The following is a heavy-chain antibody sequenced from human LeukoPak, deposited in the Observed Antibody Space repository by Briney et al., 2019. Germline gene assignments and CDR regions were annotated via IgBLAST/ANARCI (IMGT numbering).Heavy chain of an antibody. CDR2: IYYSGST. Sequence: SETLSLTCTVSGGSISSYYWSWIRQPPGKGLEWIGSIYYSGSTNCNPSLKSRVTISVDTSKNQFSLKLSSVTAADTAVYYCARGHPHCSGGSCYNNWFDPWGQGTLVTVSS. CDR3: ARGHPHCSGGSCYNNWFDP. J-gene: IGHJ5*02. D-gene: IGHD2-15*01. CDR1: GGSISSYY. V-gene: IGHV4-59*01.